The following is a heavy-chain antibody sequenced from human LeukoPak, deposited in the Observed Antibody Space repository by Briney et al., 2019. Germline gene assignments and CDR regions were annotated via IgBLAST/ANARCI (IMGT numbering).Heavy chain of an antibody. D-gene: IGHD3-10*01. CDR2: ISYDESEK. J-gene: IGHJ4*02. V-gene: IGHV3-30*03. CDR3: SREESD. CDR1: GFTFSGFG. Sequence: GGSRSLSCAASGFTFSGFGLHWHRQVPGKGLEWVALISYDESEKYYEDSVKGRVTIYRANSKNTLNLKMSRRRRVDTGVYYCSREESDWGQGTLVTVSS.